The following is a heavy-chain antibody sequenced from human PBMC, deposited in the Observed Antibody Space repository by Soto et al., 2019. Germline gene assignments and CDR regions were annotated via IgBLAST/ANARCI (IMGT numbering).Heavy chain of an antibody. CDR2: IVVGSGNT. V-gene: IGHV1-58*01. D-gene: IGHD2-2*01. CDR1: GFTFTSSA. CDR3: AALGWAIVVVPAAKDAFDI. Sequence: SVKVSCKASGFTFTSSAVQWVRQARGQRLEWIGWIVVGSGNTNYAQKFQERVTITRDMSTSTAYMGLSSLRSEDTAVYYCAALGWAIVVVPAAKDAFDIWGQGTMVTVSS. J-gene: IGHJ3*02.